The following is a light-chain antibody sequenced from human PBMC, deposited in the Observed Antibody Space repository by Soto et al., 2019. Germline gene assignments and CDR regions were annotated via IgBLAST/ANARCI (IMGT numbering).Light chain of an antibody. J-gene: IGKJ2*01. CDR3: QQFVSSIPHT. CDR2: GAS. CDR1: PVSGSSY. V-gene: IGKV3-20*01. Sequence: IVMTQSPGTLSLSPGERATISCRARPVSGSSYLAWYHQKSGQAPRLLIYGASSRATGITDRFSGSGSGTDVTLTISSLEPEDFGVYYCQQFVSSIPHTFGQRTNLEIK.